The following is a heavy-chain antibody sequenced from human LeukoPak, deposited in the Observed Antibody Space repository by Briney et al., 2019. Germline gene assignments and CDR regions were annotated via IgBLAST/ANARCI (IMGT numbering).Heavy chain of an antibody. J-gene: IGHJ4*02. CDR1: GFTFSSYG. D-gene: IGHD4-17*01. V-gene: IGHV3-30*18. CDR2: ISYDGSNK. Sequence: QPGGSLRPSCAASGFTFSSYGMHWVRQAPGKGLEWVAVISYDGSNKYYADSVKGRFTISRDNSKNTLYLQMNSLRAEDTAVYYCAKELLDYGDSNWGQGTLVTVSS. CDR3: AKELLDYGDSN.